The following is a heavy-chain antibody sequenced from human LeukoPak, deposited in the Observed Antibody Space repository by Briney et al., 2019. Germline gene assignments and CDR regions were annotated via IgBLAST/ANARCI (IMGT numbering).Heavy chain of an antibody. CDR1: GFSFRHYG. CDR3: ATTDTTCY. D-gene: IGHD1-14*01. CDR2: INYDGSNK. Sequence: GGSLRLSCAASGFSFRHYGMHWVRQAPGKGLEWVAFINYDGSNKYYADSVKGRFTISRDNSKNTLYLEINSLSADDTAVYYCATTDTTCYWGQGTPVTVSS. V-gene: IGHV3-30*02. J-gene: IGHJ4*02.